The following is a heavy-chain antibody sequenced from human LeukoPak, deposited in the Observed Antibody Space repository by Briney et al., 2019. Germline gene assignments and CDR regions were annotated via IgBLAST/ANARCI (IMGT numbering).Heavy chain of an antibody. CDR1: GFTFSSYW. J-gene: IGHJ4*02. CDR3: AKDLFACSSTSCYSQSH. Sequence: GGSLRLSCAASGFTFSSYWMHWVRQTPGKGLEWVSAISGSGGFTYYADSVKGRFTISRDNSKHTLYLQMNSLRAEDTAVYYCAKDLFACSSTSCYSQSHWGQGTLVTVSS. D-gene: IGHD2-2*01. CDR2: ISGSGGFT. V-gene: IGHV3-23*01.